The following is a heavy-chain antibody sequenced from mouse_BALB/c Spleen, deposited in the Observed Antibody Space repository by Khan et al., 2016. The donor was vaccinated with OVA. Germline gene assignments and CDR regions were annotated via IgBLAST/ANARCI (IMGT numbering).Heavy chain of an antibody. J-gene: IGHJ4*01. CDR3: ARQNYYGYALDY. CDR2: ISYSGST. Sequence: EVQLQESGPGLVKPSQSLSLTCTVTGYSITSNYAWSWIRQFPGNKLEWMGYISYSGSTNYNPSLKSRISVTRDTSAHQFFLQLNSVTTEDTATYYCARQNYYGYALDYWGQGTSVTVSS. D-gene: IGHD1-1*01. V-gene: IGHV3-2*02. CDR1: GYSITSNYA.